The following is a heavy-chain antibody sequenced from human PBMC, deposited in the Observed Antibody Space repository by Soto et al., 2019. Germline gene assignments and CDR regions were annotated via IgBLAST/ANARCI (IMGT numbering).Heavy chain of an antibody. CDR1: GGSISSGDYY. J-gene: IGHJ5*02. Sequence: SETLSLTCTVSGGSISSGDYYWSWIRQPPGKGLEWIGYIYYSGSTYYNPSLKSRVTISVDTSKNQFSLKLSSVTAADTAVYYCARYCTNGALPGSNWFDPWGQGTLVTVSS. V-gene: IGHV4-30-4*01. CDR3: ARYCTNGALPGSNWFDP. CDR2: IYYSGST. D-gene: IGHD2-8*01.